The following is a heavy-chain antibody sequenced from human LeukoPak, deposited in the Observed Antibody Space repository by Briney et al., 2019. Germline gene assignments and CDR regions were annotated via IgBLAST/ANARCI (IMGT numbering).Heavy chain of an antibody. D-gene: IGHD3-22*01. J-gene: IGHJ5*02. Sequence: SETLSLTCTVSGGSISSYYWSWIRQPPGKGLEWVGYIYYSGSTNYNPSLKSRVTISVDTSKNQFSLKLSSVTAADTAVYYCARDYYDSSGLSWFDPWGQGTLVTVSS. V-gene: IGHV4-59*01. CDR1: GGSISSYY. CDR3: ARDYYDSSGLSWFDP. CDR2: IYYSGST.